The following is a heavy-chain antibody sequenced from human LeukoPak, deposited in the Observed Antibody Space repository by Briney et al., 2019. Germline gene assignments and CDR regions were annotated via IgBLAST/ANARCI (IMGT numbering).Heavy chain of an antibody. J-gene: IGHJ6*03. CDR1: GGSISSYY. CDR3: ARDMAPEQVAVAGYYYYYMDV. CDR2: IYYSGST. Sequence: TSETLSLTCTVSGGSISSYYWSWIRQPPGKGLEWIGYIYYSGSTNYNPSLKSRVTISVDTSKNQFSLKLSSVTAADTAVYYCARDMAPEQVAVAGYYYYYMDVWGKGTTVTVSS. D-gene: IGHD6-19*01. V-gene: IGHV4-59*01.